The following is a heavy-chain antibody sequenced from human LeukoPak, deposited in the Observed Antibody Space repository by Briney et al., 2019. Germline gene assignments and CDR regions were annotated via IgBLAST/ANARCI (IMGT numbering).Heavy chain of an antibody. J-gene: IGHJ6*02. CDR2: ISAYNGNT. V-gene: IGHV1-18*01. D-gene: IGHD6-13*01. CDR3: ARDRSSSWYSDGMDV. CDR1: GYTFTSYG. Sequence: ASVKVSCKASGYTFTSYGISWVRQAPGQGLEWMGWISAYNGNTNYAQKLQGRVTITTDTSTSTAYMELRSLRSDDTAVYYCARDRSSSWYSDGMDVWGQGTTVTVSS.